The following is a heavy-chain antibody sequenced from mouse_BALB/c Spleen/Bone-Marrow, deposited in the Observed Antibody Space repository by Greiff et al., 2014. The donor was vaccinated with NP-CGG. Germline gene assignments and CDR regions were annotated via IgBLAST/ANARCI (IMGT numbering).Heavy chain of an antibody. D-gene: IGHD1-1*01. Sequence: QVHVKQSGAELVRPGTSVKISCKASGYTSTNYWLGWVKQRPGHGLEWIGDIYPGGGYTNYNEKFKGKATLTADTSSSTAYMQLSSLTSEDSAVYFCARKDYGSSYPFAYWGQGTLVTVSA. CDR1: GYTSTNYW. CDR3: ARKDYGSSYPFAY. CDR2: IYPGGGYT. V-gene: IGHV1-63*02. J-gene: IGHJ3*01.